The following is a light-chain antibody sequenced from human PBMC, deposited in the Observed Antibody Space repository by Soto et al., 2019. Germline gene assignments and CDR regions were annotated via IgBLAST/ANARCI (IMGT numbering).Light chain of an antibody. CDR2: GAS. CDR1: QSVSSNC. Sequence: EIVLTQSPGTLSLSPGERATLSCRASQSVSSNCITWYQQKPGQAPRRLIFGASSRATGIPDRFSGSGSGTDFTLTISRLEPEDFAVYYCQQYGSSPSTFGQGTKVDIK. V-gene: IGKV3-20*01. CDR3: QQYGSSPST. J-gene: IGKJ1*01.